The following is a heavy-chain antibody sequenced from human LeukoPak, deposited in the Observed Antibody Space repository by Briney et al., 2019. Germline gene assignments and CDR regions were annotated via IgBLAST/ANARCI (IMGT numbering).Heavy chain of an antibody. Sequence: GGSLRLSCEGSGFTFNVYNMNWVRQAPGKGLEWISTIISNTGAIYYAASVKGRFSISRDNAKRSFYLQMNRLRGDDTAIYYCTRALGLTTLPFDPWGRGALVTVSS. D-gene: IGHD3-3*01. CDR3: TRALGLTTLPFDP. V-gene: IGHV3-48*04. CDR2: IISNTGAI. J-gene: IGHJ5*02. CDR1: GFTFNVYN.